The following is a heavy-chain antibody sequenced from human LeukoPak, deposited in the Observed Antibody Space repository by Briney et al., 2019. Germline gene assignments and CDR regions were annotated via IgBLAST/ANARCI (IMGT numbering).Heavy chain of an antibody. CDR1: GYTFTGYY. J-gene: IGHJ5*02. D-gene: IGHD6-19*01. Sequence: VASVKVSCKASGYTFTGYYMHWVRQAPGQGLEWMGWINPNSGGTNYAQKFQGRVTMTRDTSISTAYMELSSLRSEDTAVYYCARESIAVAGHPFDPWGQGTLVTVSS. V-gene: IGHV1-2*02. CDR2: INPNSGGT. CDR3: ARESIAVAGHPFDP.